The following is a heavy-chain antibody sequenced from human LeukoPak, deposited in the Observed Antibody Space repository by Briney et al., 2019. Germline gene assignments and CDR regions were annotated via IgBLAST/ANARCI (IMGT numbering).Heavy chain of an antibody. CDR1: GFTFSAYE. CDR2: ITANGTNK. V-gene: IGHV3-48*03. Sequence: PGGSLRLSCAASGFTFSAYEMNWVRQVPGKGLEWVSYITANGTNKYDADSVKGRFTISRDNAKNSLYLQMNSLRVDDTAIYYCAREVQWELPDYWGQGTLVTVSS. D-gene: IGHD1-26*01. J-gene: IGHJ4*02. CDR3: AREVQWELPDY.